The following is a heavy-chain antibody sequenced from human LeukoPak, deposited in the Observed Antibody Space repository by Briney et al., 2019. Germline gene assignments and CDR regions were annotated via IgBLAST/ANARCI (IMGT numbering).Heavy chain of an antibody. Sequence: SETLSLTCAVSSGSISSYYWSWIRQPPGKGLEPTGYISYSGSTNYNPSLKSRVTISVDTSKNQFSLKLSSVTAADTAVYYCARYYYDSSGYYYGEYFQHWGQGTLVTVSS. CDR1: SGSISSYY. CDR3: ARYYYDSSGYYYGEYFQH. D-gene: IGHD3-22*01. V-gene: IGHV4-59*01. J-gene: IGHJ1*01. CDR2: ISYSGST.